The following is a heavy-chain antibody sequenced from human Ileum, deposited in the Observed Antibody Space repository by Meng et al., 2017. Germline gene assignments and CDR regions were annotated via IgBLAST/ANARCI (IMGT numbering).Heavy chain of an antibody. CDR1: GYSFTNYW. Sequence: GRSLRLSCKGSGYSFTNYWVGWVRQRPGKGLEWMGIISPSESDVRYSPSFQGQVTISADKSISTAYLHWSSLKASDIAMYYCARVKTIRDPFDYWGQGTLVTVSS. V-gene: IGHV5-51*01. D-gene: IGHD3-10*01. CDR3: ARVKTIRDPFDY. J-gene: IGHJ4*02. CDR2: ISPSESDV.